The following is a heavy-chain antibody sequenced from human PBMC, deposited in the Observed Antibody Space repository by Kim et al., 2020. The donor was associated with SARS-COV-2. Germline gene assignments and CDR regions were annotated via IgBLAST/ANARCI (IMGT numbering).Heavy chain of an antibody. Sequence: SETLSLTCTVSGGSISSYYWSWIRQPPGKGLEWIGYIYYSGSTNYNPSLKSRVTISVDTSKNQFSLKLSSVHAADTAVYYCARVNYDSSSWQYSYWYFDLWGRGTLVTVSS. D-gene: IGHD6-13*01. CDR2: IYYSGST. CDR3: ARVNYDSSSWQYSYWYFDL. V-gene: IGHV4-59*01. CDR1: GGSISSYY. J-gene: IGHJ2*01.